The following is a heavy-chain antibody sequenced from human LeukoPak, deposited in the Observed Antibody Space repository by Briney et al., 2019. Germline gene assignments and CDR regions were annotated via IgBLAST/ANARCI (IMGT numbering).Heavy chain of an antibody. CDR3: ARERKDYDFWSGYYSGMDV. D-gene: IGHD3-3*01. CDR2: IWYDGSNK. V-gene: IGHV3-33*01. Sequence: QPGRSLSLSCAASGFTFSSYGMHWVRQAPGKGLEWVAVIWYDGSNKYYADSVKGRFTISRDNSKNTLYLQMNSLRAEDTAVYYCARERKDYDFWSGYYSGMDVWGQGTTVTVSS. CDR1: GFTFSSYG. J-gene: IGHJ6*02.